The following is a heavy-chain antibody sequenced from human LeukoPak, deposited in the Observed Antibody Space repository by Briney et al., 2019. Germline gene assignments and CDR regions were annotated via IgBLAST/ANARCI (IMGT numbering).Heavy chain of an antibody. Sequence: PSETLSLTCTVSGGSISSGGYYWSWIRQPPGKGLEWIGYIYHSGSTYYNPSLKSRVTISVDRSKNQFSLKLSSVTAADTAVYYCARGSTCGGDCYRGYYYYMDVWGKGTTVTVSS. D-gene: IGHD2-21*01. V-gene: IGHV4-30-2*01. CDR1: GGSISSGGYY. CDR3: ARGSTCGGDCYRGYYYYMDV. J-gene: IGHJ6*03. CDR2: IYHSGST.